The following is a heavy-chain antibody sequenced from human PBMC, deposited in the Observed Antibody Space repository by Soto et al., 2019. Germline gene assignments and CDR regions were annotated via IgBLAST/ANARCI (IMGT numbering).Heavy chain of an antibody. CDR1: GYSFTTYW. J-gene: IGHJ4*02. V-gene: IGHV5-10-1*01. Sequence: GESLKISCQASGYSFTTYWISWVRQMPGKGLECMGRIDPTDSYTDYGPSFEGHVTMSVDRSINTASVSAADTAVYYCATQTFGSNAFFDTWGQGALVTVSS. CDR2: IDPTDSYT. CDR3: ATQTFGSNAFFDT. D-gene: IGHD3-10*01.